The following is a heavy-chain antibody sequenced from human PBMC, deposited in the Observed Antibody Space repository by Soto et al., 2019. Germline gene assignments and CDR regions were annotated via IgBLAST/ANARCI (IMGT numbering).Heavy chain of an antibody. Sequence: TLSLTCSVSGGSISGSYWSWIRQSPGKGLEWLGYVYYTGSTNYSPSLRSRVSISVDTSKNEFSLRLSSVTAADTAVYFCVRSVAVPGAHIDYWGQGTQVTVSS. J-gene: IGHJ4*02. CDR1: GGSISGSY. CDR2: VYYTGST. V-gene: IGHV4-59*01. D-gene: IGHD6-19*01. CDR3: VRSVAVPGAHIDY.